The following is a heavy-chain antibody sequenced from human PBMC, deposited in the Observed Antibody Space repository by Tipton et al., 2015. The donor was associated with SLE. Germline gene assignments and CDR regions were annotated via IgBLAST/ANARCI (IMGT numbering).Heavy chain of an antibody. J-gene: IGHJ6*02. D-gene: IGHD2-15*01. V-gene: IGHV4-59*08. CDR1: GGSISTYY. CDR3: ARHVGVAYYYAMDV. Sequence: TLSLTCTVSGGSISTYYWSWLRQPPGKGLEWIGYISYTETTKYNPSLESRVIISVDTSKNQFSLRLSSVTAADTAMYYCARHVGVAYYYAMDVWGQGTMVTVSS. CDR2: ISYTETT.